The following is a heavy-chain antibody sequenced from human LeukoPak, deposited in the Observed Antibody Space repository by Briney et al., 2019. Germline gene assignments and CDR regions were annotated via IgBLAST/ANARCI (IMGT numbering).Heavy chain of an antibody. Sequence: SETMSLTCAVYAGSFSGYYWSWIRQPPGKGLEWIGEISHSGSTNYNPSLKSRVTISIDTSKTQFALKLSSVTAADTAVFYCAREDCSGGSCTPGWFGPWGQGTLVTVSS. D-gene: IGHD2-15*01. CDR1: AGSFSGYY. CDR2: ISHSGST. CDR3: AREDCSGGSCTPGWFGP. J-gene: IGHJ5*02. V-gene: IGHV4-34*01.